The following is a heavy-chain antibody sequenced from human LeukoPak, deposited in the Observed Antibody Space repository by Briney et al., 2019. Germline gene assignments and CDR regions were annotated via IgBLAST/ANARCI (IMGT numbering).Heavy chain of an antibody. J-gene: IGHJ4*02. CDR2: IYVGGSA. CDR3: ARTRPLDSSSWSHGDY. Sequence: GGSLRLSCAASGFTVSNNYMSWVRQTPGKGLEWVSVIYVGGSAYYADSVKGRFTISGDSSKNTLYLQMNSLRAEDTAVYYCARTRPLDSSSWSHGDYWGQGTLVTVSS. V-gene: IGHV3-53*01. D-gene: IGHD6-13*01. CDR1: GFTVSNNY.